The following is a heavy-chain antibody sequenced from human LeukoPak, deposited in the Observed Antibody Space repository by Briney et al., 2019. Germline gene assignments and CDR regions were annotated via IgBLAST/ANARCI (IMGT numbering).Heavy chain of an antibody. Sequence: PGGSLRLSCVASRFTFSKYIIPWVRQGPGKGLEWVASIRAGGDVTFYADSVKGRFRASRDKSRNTVYLEMNSLRVDDTGVYFCANWGGTQTIGDIWYGHIDYWGQGTQVTVSS. D-gene: IGHD5-24*01. CDR3: ANWGGTQTIGDIWYGHIDY. V-gene: IGHV3-23*01. CDR2: IRAGGDVT. CDR1: RFTFSKYI. J-gene: IGHJ4*02.